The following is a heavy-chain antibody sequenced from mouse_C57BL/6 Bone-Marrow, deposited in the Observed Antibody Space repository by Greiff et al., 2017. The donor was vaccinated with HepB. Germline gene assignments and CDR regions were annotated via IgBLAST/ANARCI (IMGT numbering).Heavy chain of an antibody. CDR1: GYTFTDYE. CDR3: TSTTGVACGAW. Sequence: QVQLQQSGAELVRPGASVTLSCKASGYTFTDYEMHWVKQTPVHGLEWIGAIDPDTGGTAYNQKFKGKAILTADKSSSTAYMELRSLTSEDSAVYYCTSTTGVACGAWWGQGTLVTVSA. CDR2: IDPDTGGT. J-gene: IGHJ3*02. V-gene: IGHV1-15*01. D-gene: IGHD1-1*01.